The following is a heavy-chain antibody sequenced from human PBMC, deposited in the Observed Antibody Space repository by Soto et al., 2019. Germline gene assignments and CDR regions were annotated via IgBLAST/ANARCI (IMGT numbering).Heavy chain of an antibody. V-gene: IGHV3-21*01. CDR1: GFTFSSYS. CDR3: ARVCRDGYTELDY. D-gene: IGHD5-12*01. J-gene: IGHJ4*02. CDR2: ISSSSSYI. Sequence: GGSLRLSCAASGFTFSSYSRNWVRQAPGKGLEWVSSISSSSSYIYYADSVKGRFTISRDNAKNSLYLQMNSLRAEDTAVYYGARVCRDGYTELDYWGQGTLVTVSS.